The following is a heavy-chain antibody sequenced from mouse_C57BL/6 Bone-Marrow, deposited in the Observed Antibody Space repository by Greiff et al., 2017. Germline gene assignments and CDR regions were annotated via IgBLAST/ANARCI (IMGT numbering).Heavy chain of an antibody. D-gene: IGHD1-1*01. V-gene: IGHV1-50*01. J-gene: IGHJ2*01. CDR1: GYTFTSYW. CDR3: ARDSTVVFDY. CDR2: IEPSDSYT. Sequence: QVQLQQPGAELVKPGASVKLSCKASGYTFTSYWMQWVKQRHGQGLEWIGEIEPSDSYTNYNQKFKGKATLTVDTSSSTAYMQLSSLTSEESAVYYCARDSTVVFDYWGQGTTLTVSS.